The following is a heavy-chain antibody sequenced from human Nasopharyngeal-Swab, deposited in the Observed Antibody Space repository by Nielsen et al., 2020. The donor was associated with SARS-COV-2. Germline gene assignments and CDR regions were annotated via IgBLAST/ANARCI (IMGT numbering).Heavy chain of an antibody. J-gene: IGHJ4*02. Sequence: GGSLRLSCTASGFTFGDYAMSWVRQAPGKGLEWVGFIKSKAYGGTTEYAASVKGRFTISRDDSKSIAYLQMNSLRAEDTAVYYCASRDATYYDILTGYQALYYFDYWGQGTLVTVSS. D-gene: IGHD3-9*01. CDR2: IKSKAYGGTT. CDR1: GFTFGDYA. CDR3: ASRDATYYDILTGYQALYYFDY. V-gene: IGHV3-49*04.